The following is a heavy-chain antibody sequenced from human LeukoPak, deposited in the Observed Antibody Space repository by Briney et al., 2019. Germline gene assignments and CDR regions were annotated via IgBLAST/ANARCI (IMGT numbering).Heavy chain of an antibody. Sequence: SETLSLTCAVYGSLDIYYFMFVRQPPGKGLEWIGEINHSGSTNYNPSLKSRVTISVDTSKNQFSLKLSSVTAADTAVYYCARGRGGSITMVRGVKDFRYYYYMDVWGKGTTVTVSS. D-gene: IGHD3-10*01. CDR2: INHSGST. CDR1: GSLDIYY. V-gene: IGHV4-34*01. CDR3: ARGRGGSITMVRGVKDFRYYYYMDV. J-gene: IGHJ6*03.